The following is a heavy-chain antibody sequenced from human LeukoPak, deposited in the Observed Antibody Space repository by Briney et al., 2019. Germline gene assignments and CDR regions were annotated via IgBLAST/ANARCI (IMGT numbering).Heavy chain of an antibody. CDR2: IYYSGST. J-gene: IGHJ6*03. V-gene: IGHV4-61*10. Sequence: SETLSLTCTVSGGSVSRSSYYWSWIRQPAGKGLEWIGYIYYSGSTNYNPSLKSRVTISVDTSKNQFSLKLSSVTAADTAVYYCAREGITMVRGGLIYYYYYMDVWGKGTTVTISS. CDR1: GGSVSRSSYY. CDR3: AREGITMVRGGLIYYYYYMDV. D-gene: IGHD3-10*01.